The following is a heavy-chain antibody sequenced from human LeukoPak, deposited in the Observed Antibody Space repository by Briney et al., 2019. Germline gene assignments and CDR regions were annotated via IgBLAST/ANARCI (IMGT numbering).Heavy chain of an antibody. CDR2: INHSGST. CDR3: ARGRGDCPTDY. J-gene: IGHJ4*02. V-gene: IGHV4-34*01. CDR1: GGSFSGYY. D-gene: IGHD2-21*02. Sequence: ASETLSLTCAVSGGSFSGYYWSWIRQPPGKGLEWIGEINHSGSTNYNPSLKSRVTISVDTSKNQFSLKLSSVTAADTAVYYCARGRGDCPTDYWGQGTLVTVSS.